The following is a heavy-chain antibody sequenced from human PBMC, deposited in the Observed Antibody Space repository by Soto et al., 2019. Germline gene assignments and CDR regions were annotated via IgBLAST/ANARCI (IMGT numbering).Heavy chain of an antibody. J-gene: IGHJ4*02. D-gene: IGHD2-21*01. CDR1: GLPHSSFA. CDR3: AKDAVYNDGLWLMDH. Sequence: GGSLRLSFTASGLPHSSFAMMWVRQAPGKGLECVSGIYGSGRGIEYADSVKGRFTISRDNSKNTVYLQMTDLRADDTAVYYCAKDAVYNDGLWLMDHWGQGTQVTV. V-gene: IGHV3-23*05. CDR2: IYGSGRGI.